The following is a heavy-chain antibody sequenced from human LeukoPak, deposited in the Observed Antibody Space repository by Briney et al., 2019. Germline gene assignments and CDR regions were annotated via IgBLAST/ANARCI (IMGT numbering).Heavy chain of an antibody. D-gene: IGHD2-15*01. CDR2: ISSDGTST. CDR1: GIISSTTA. Sequence: GGSLRLSCEASGIISSTTAMHWVRQAPGKGLAWVARISSDGTSTHYADSVKGRFTISRDSSENLYLQMNSLKVEDTAVYYCARDFSGFCSGGSCPSFYFYGLDVWGQGTTVTVSS. J-gene: IGHJ6*02. V-gene: IGHV3-30*03. CDR3: ARDFSGFCSGGSCPSFYFYGLDV.